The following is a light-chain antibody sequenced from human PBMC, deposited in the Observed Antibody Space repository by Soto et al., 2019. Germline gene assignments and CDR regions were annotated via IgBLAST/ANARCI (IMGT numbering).Light chain of an antibody. CDR3: QSYDIRLSAVI. CDR2: VYN. CDR1: SSNIGAGYD. J-gene: IGLJ2*01. V-gene: IGLV1-40*01. Sequence: QSVLTQPPSVSGAPGQRVTISCTGSSSNIGAGYDVHWYQQLPGTTPKLLIYVYNNRPSGVPDRFSGSKSGTSASLAITGLQAEDEADYYCQSYDIRLSAVIFDGGTKLTVL.